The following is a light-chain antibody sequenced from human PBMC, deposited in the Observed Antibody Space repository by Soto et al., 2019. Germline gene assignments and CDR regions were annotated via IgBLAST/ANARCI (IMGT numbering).Light chain of an antibody. CDR2: EVN. V-gene: IGLV2-14*01. CDR1: SSDIGAYDY. CDR3: LSFTTTSTHV. Sequence: QSALTQPASLSGYPGQSITISCTGSSSDIGAYDYVSWFQQHPGKAPKLMISEVNNRPSGVSNRFSGSKSGNTAYLTISGLQVEDEAEYFCLSFTTTSTHVVANGTKVTVL. J-gene: IGLJ1*01.